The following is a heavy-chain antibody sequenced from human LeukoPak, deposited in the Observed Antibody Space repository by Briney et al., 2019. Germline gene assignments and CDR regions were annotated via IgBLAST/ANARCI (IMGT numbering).Heavy chain of an antibody. CDR1: GGSISSSSYY. D-gene: IGHD3-22*01. J-gene: IGHJ4*02. Sequence: SETLSLTCTVSGGSISSSSYYWGWIRQHPGKGLEWFGSIYYSGSTYYNPSLKSRVTISVDTSKNQFSLKLSSVTAADTAVYYCARIYHYYDSSGYYYWGQGTLVTVSS. V-gene: IGHV4-39*01. CDR2: IYYSGST. CDR3: ARIYHYYDSSGYYY.